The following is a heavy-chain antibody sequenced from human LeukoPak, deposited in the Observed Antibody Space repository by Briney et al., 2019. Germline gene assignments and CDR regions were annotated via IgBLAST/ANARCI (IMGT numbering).Heavy chain of an antibody. CDR3: ARVGSRPRDAFDI. Sequence: SVKVSCKASGYTFTGYDMHWVRQAPGQGLEWMGWINPNSGGTNYAQKFQGRVTMTRDTSISTAYMELSRLRSDDTAVYYCARVGSRPRDAFDIWGQGTMVTVSS. CDR2: INPNSGGT. D-gene: IGHD6-6*01. J-gene: IGHJ3*02. V-gene: IGHV1-2*02. CDR1: GYTFTGYD.